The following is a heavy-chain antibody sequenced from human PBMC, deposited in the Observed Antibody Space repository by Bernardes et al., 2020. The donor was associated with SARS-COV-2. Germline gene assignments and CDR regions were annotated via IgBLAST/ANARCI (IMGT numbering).Heavy chain of an antibody. CDR1: GFTFSNYA. V-gene: IGHV3-23*01. CDR2: LTASGSTI. D-gene: IGHD5-12*01. Sequence: GGSLRLSCAASGFTFSNYAMTWVRQAPGKGLEWVSSLTASGSTIYYADSVKGRFTISRDNSKNTLYLQMSSLRAEDTAVYYCAKGSTTAAAPHYFDYWGQGTLVTVSS. CDR3: AKGSTTAAAPHYFDY. J-gene: IGHJ4*02.